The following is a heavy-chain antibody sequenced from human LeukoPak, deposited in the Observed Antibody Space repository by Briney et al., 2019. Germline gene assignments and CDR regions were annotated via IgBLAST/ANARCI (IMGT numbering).Heavy chain of an antibody. Sequence: PSETLSLICTVSGGSISSYYWSWIRQPPGKGLEWIGYIYYSGSTNYNPSLKSRVTISVDTSKNQFSLKLSSVTAADTAVYYCARHLGNYYGSGSYPNFDYWGQGTLVTVSS. V-gene: IGHV4-59*08. CDR1: GGSISSYY. J-gene: IGHJ4*02. D-gene: IGHD3-10*01. CDR3: ARHLGNYYGSGSYPNFDY. CDR2: IYYSGST.